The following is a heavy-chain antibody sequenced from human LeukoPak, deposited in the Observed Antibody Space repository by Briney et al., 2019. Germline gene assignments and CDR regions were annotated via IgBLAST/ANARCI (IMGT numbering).Heavy chain of an antibody. CDR2: IYYSGST. D-gene: IGHD2-2*02. V-gene: IGHV4-59*01. Sequence: SETLSLTCTVSGCSISSYYWSWIRQPPGKGLEWIGYIYYSGSTNYNPSLRSRVTISVDTSKNQFSLKLSSVTAADTAVYYCARVTPAAIGGFADYWGQGTLVTVSS. J-gene: IGHJ4*02. CDR3: ARVTPAAIGGFADY. CDR1: GCSISSYY.